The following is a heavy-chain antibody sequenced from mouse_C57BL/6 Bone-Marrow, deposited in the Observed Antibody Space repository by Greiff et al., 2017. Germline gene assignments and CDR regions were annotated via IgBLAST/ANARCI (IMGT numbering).Heavy chain of an antibody. Sequence: VQVVESGAELARPGASVKLSCKASGYTFTSYGISWVKQRTGQGLEWIGEIYPRSGNTYYNEKFKGKATLTADKSSSTAYMELRSLTSEDSAVYFCARSGNDYDENYWGQGTTLTVSS. D-gene: IGHD2-4*01. CDR1: GYTFTSYG. CDR2: IYPRSGNT. V-gene: IGHV1-81*01. J-gene: IGHJ2*01. CDR3: ARSGNDYDENY.